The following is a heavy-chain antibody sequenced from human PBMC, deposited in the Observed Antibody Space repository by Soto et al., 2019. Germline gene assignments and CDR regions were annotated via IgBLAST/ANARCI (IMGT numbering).Heavy chain of an antibody. CDR1: GFTFSSYS. CDR3: ARDLGKQQLSRGMDV. CDR2: ISSSSYI. Sequence: GGSLRLSCAASGFTFSSYSMNWVRQAPGKGLEWVSSISSSSYIYYADSVKGRFTISRDNAKNSLYLQMNSLRAEDTAVYYCARDLGKQQLSRGMDVWGQGTTVTVSS. J-gene: IGHJ6*02. V-gene: IGHV3-21*01. D-gene: IGHD6-13*01.